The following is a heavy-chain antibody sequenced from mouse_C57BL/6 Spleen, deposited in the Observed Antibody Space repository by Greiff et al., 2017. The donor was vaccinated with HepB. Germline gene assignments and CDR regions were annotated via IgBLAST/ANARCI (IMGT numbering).Heavy chain of an antibody. CDR2: IYPGSGST. V-gene: IGHV1-55*01. CDR3: ARPYDYGTYYYAMDY. J-gene: IGHJ4*01. D-gene: IGHD2-4*01. Sequence: VQLQQPGAELVKPGASVKMSCKASGYTFTSYWITWVKQRPGQGLEWIGDIYPGSGSTNYNEKFKSKATLTVDTSSSTAYMQLSSLTSEDSAVYYCARPYDYGTYYYAMDYWGQGTSVTVSS. CDR1: GYTFTSYW.